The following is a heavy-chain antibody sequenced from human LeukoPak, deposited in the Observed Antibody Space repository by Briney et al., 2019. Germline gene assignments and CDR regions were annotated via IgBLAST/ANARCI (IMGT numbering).Heavy chain of an antibody. CDR3: ARDTPQYYDFWSGRYMDV. D-gene: IGHD3-3*01. Sequence: PGGSLRLSCAASGFTFSDYYMSWIRQAPGKGLEWVSYISSSGSTIYYADSVKGRFTISRDNAKNSLYLQMNSLRAEDTAVYYCARDTPQYYDFWSGRYMDVWGKGTTVTVSS. CDR1: GFTFSDYY. CDR2: ISSSGSTI. J-gene: IGHJ6*03. V-gene: IGHV3-11*04.